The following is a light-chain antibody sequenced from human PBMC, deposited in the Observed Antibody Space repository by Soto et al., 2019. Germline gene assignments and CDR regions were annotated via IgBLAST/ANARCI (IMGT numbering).Light chain of an antibody. Sequence: QSVLTQPPCVSGSLGQSVTISCTGTSTDFVSYNRVSWYQQPPGTAPKLIIYEASNRPSGVPDRFSGSKSGNTASLTISGLQAADEADYYCSLYTSENTYVFGTGTRSPS. J-gene: IGLJ1*01. CDR3: SLYTSENTYV. V-gene: IGLV2-18*01. CDR2: EAS. CDR1: STDFVSYNR.